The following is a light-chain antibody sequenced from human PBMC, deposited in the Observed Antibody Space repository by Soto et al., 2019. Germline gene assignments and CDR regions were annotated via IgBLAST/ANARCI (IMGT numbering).Light chain of an antibody. CDR1: QSISSW. Sequence: DIQMTQSPSTLSASVGDRVTITCRASQSISSWLAWYQQKPGKAPKLLIYKTSYLEGGVPSRFSGTGSGTEFTLTISSLQPDDFATYYCHQYNYYRPTFGQGTKVDIK. CDR2: KTS. V-gene: IGKV1-5*03. J-gene: IGKJ1*01. CDR3: HQYNYYRPT.